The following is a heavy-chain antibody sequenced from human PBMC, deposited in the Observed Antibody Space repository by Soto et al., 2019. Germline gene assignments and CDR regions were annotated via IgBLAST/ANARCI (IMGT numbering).Heavy chain of an antibody. CDR2: IYYSGST. V-gene: IGHV4-31*03. J-gene: IGHJ3*02. CDR1: GGSISSGGYY. Sequence: QVQLQESGPGLVKPSQTLSLTCTVSGGSISSGGYYWSWIRQHPGKGLEWIGYIYYSGSTYYNPSLKSRFTISVDTSKNQFSLKLSSVTAADTAVYYCVRETDSGFLFGNDAFDIWGQGTMVTVSS. CDR3: VRETDSGFLFGNDAFDI. D-gene: IGHD5-12*01.